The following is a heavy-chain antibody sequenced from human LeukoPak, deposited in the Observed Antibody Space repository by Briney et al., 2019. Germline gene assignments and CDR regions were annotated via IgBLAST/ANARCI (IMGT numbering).Heavy chain of an antibody. CDR2: INPTGSST. J-gene: IGHJ5*02. V-gene: IGHV1-46*01. CDR1: GYSFTSHY. Sequence: ASVKVSCKASGYSFTSHYMHWVRQAPGQGLEWLGLINPTGSSTLYAQKFQGRVTMTRDMSTTTDYMELSSLRSDDTAVYYCARDNSVRDVAWWFDPWGQEPWSPSPQ. D-gene: IGHD5-24*01. CDR3: ARDNSVRDVAWWFDP.